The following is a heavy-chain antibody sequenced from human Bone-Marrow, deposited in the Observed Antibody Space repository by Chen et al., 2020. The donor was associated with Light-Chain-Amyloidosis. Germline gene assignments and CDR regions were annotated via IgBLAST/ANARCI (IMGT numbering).Heavy chain of an antibody. V-gene: IGHV1-69*01. Sequence: QVQLVQSGAAVKKPGSSVKVSCKASGGTFSSYAISWVRQAPGQGLEWMGGIIPIFGTANYAQKFQGRVTITADESTSTAYMELSSLRSEDTAVYYCARPDLGIVGATMAYYYGMDVWGQGTTVTVSS. CDR2: IIPIFGTA. CDR3: ARPDLGIVGATMAYYYGMDV. D-gene: IGHD1-26*01. J-gene: IGHJ6*02. CDR1: GGTFSSYA.